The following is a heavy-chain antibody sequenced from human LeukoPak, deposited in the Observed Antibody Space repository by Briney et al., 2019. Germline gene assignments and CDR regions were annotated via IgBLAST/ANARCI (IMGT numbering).Heavy chain of an antibody. CDR3: ARFGGVVNTII. J-gene: IGHJ4*02. Sequence: QSGGSLRLSCAASGFTFSSYWMSWVRQAPGKGLEWVANIKQDGSEKYYVDSVKGRFTISRDNAKNTLYLQMNSLRVEDTAVYYCARFGGVVNTIIWGQGTLVTVSS. D-gene: IGHD3-16*01. CDR2: IKQDGSEK. CDR1: GFTFSSYW. V-gene: IGHV3-7*01.